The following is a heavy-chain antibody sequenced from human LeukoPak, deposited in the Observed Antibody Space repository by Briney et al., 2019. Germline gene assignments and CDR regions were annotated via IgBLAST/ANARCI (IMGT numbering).Heavy chain of an antibody. Sequence: PSETLSLTCTVSGGSISSSSYYWGWIRQPPGKGLEWIGSIYYSGSTYYNPSLKSRVTISVDTSKNQFSLKLSSVTVADTAVYYCRGATNTLDFDYWGQGTLVTVSS. J-gene: IGHJ4*02. CDR1: GGSISSSSYY. CDR3: RGATNTLDFDY. CDR2: IYYSGST. V-gene: IGHV4-39*01. D-gene: IGHD1-26*01.